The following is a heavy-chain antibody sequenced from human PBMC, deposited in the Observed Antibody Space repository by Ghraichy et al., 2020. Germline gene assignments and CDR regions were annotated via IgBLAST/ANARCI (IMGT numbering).Heavy chain of an antibody. CDR1: GGSISSYY. CDR2: IYYSGST. Sequence: SETLSLTCTVSGGSISSYYWSWIRQPPGKGLEWIGYIYYSGSTNYNSSLKSRVTISVDTSKNQFSLKLSSVTAADTAVYYCARHGARVDSSGWLYGMDVWGQGTTVTVSS. CDR3: ARHGARVDSSGWLYGMDV. D-gene: IGHD6-19*01. V-gene: IGHV4-59*08. J-gene: IGHJ6*02.